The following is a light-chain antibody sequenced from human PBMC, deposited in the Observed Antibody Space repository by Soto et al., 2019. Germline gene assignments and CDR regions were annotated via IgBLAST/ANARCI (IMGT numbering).Light chain of an antibody. V-gene: IGKV1-39*01. CDR2: AAS. J-gene: IGKJ2*01. CDR1: QSIGTY. CDR3: QQSYSTPYT. Sequence: DIQMTQSPSSLSASVGGGVTITCRAGQSIGTYVNWYQQKPGKAPKLLIYAASSLQSGVPSRFSGSGSGTDFTLTISSLQPEDFATYYCQQSYSTPYTFGQGTKLEIK.